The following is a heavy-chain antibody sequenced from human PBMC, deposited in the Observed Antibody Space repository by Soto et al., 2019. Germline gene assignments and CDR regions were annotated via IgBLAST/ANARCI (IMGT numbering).Heavy chain of an antibody. CDR3: ARGSYDSYAGFFGMDV. CDR1: GGTFSSYA. Sequence: SVKVSCKASGGTFSSYAISWVRQAPGQGLEWMGGIIPIFGTANYAQKFQGRVTITADEPTKTAYMELSSLRSEDTAVYYCARGSYDSYAGFFGMDVWGQGTKVTVSS. J-gene: IGHJ6*02. V-gene: IGHV1-69*13. CDR2: IIPIFGTA. D-gene: IGHD3-10*01.